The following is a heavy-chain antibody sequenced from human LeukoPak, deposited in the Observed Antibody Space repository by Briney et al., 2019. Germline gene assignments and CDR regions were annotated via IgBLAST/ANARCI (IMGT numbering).Heavy chain of an antibody. CDR3: AREGGRTYYYYGMDV. Sequence: GGSLRLSCAASGFTFSSYSMNWVRQAPGKGLEWVSSISSSSYIYYTDSVKGRFTISRDNAKNSLYLQMNSLRAEDTAVYYCAREGGRTYYYYGMDVWGQRTTGTVS. J-gene: IGHJ6*02. V-gene: IGHV3-21*01. D-gene: IGHD1-14*01. CDR1: GFTFSSYS. CDR2: ISSSSYI.